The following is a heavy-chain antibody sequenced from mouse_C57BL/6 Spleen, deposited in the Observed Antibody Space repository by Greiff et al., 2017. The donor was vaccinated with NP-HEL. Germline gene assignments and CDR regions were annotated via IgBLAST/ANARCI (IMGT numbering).Heavy chain of an antibody. CDR3: ARSHYYGGYAMDY. V-gene: IGHV1-22*01. J-gene: IGHJ4*01. CDR2: LNPNNGGT. Sequence: VQLQQSGPELVKPGASVKMSCKASGYTFTDYNMHWVKQSHGKSLEWIGYLNPNNGGTSYNQKFKGKATLTVNKSSSTAYMELRSLTSEDSAVYYCARSHYYGGYAMDYWGQGTSVTVSS. CDR1: GYTFTDYN. D-gene: IGHD1-2*01.